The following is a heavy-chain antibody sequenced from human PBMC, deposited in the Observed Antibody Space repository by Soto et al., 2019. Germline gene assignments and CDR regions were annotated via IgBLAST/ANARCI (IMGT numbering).Heavy chain of an antibody. V-gene: IGHV3-7*01. CDR1: GFSFSNIW. D-gene: IGHD6-19*01. J-gene: IGHJ4*02. CDR3: ARGSAWAFDY. Sequence: GGSLTLSRAASGFSFSNIWTKWVRQAPGKGLDWVANINQDGSEKYYVDSVKGRFTISRDNAKNSLYLQMNSLRAEDAAVYYCARGSAWAFDYWGQGTLVTVSS. CDR2: INQDGSEK.